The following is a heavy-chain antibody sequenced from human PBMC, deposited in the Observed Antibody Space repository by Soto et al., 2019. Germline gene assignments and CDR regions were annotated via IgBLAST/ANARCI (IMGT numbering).Heavy chain of an antibody. CDR2: IYYSGST. CDR3: ARGGETYYDILTGYFDY. V-gene: IGHV4-59*01. J-gene: IGHJ4*02. D-gene: IGHD3-9*01. Sequence: SETLSLTCTVSGGSISSYYWSWIRQPPGKGLEWIGYIYYSGSTNYNPSLKSRVTISVDTSKNQFSLKLSSVTAADTAVYYCARGGETYYDILTGYFDYWGQGTLVTVS. CDR1: GGSISSYY.